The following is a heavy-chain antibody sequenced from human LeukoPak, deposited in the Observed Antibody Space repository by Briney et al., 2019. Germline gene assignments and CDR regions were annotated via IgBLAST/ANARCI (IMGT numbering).Heavy chain of an antibody. Sequence: GGSLRLSCAASGFTFSSYAMSWVRQAPGKGLEGVSAISGRGGSKYYADSVKGRFTISRDNHKHMLYLQMNSLIAEDTAVEYCAKGGECIGRCMFDPWGQGTLVTVSA. CDR1: GFTFSSYA. V-gene: IGHV3-23*01. J-gene: IGHJ5*02. D-gene: IGHD2-8*01. CDR3: AKGGECIGRCMFDP. CDR2: ISGRGGSK.